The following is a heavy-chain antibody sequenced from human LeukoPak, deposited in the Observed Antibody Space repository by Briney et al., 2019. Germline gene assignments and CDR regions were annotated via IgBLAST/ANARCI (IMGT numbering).Heavy chain of an antibody. J-gene: IGHJ4*02. CDR3: ARDYYDSSGYYVKVFDY. CDR1: GDSVSSNSAA. CDR2: TYYRSKWYN. Sequence: SQTLSLTCAISGDSVSSNSAAWNWIRQSPSRGLEWLGRTYYRSKWYNDYAVSVKSRITIKPDTSKNQFSLQLNSVTPEDTAVYYCARDYYDSSGYYVKVFDYWGQGTLVTVSS. D-gene: IGHD3-22*01. V-gene: IGHV6-1*01.